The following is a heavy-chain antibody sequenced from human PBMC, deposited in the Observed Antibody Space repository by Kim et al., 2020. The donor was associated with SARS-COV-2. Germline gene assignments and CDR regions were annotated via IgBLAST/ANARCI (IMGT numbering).Heavy chain of an antibody. V-gene: IGHV3-48*02. J-gene: IGHJ4*02. CDR3: ARDGYDILTGYYRGVDY. Sequence: GGSLRLSCAASGFTFSSYSMNWVRQAPGKGLEWVSYISSSSSTIYYADSVKGRFTISRDNAKNSLYLQMNSLRDEDTAVYYCARDGYDILTGYYRGVDYWGQGTLVTVSS. CDR2: ISSSSSTI. CDR1: GFTFSSYS. D-gene: IGHD3-9*01.